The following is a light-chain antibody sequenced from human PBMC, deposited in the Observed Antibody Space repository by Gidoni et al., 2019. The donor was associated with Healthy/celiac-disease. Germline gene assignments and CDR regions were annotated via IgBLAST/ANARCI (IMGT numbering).Light chain of an antibody. CDR3: QQSYSTPRT. Sequence: DIQLTQSPSSLSASVGDRVTITCRASQTISSYLNLYQQKPGNAPKLLIYAASSLQSGVPSRFSGSGSGTDFTLTISSLQPEDFATYYCQQSYSTPRTFXXXTKVEIK. CDR2: AAS. CDR1: QTISSY. J-gene: IGKJ1*01. V-gene: IGKV1-39*01.